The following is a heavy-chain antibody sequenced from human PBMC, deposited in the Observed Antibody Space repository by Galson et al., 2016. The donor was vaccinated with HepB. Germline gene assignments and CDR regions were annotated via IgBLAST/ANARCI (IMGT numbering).Heavy chain of an antibody. CDR2: IGWDGDK. Sequence: PALVKPTQTLTLTCSFSGFSLSTSGMSVSWIRQPPGKALEWLALIGWDGDKYYTTSLKSRLTISKDTSKNLVVLMMTNMDPVDTATYYCARIRSGYSYGHDPWGQGTLVTVSS. V-gene: IGHV2-70*01. D-gene: IGHD5-18*01. CDR1: GFSLSTSGMS. J-gene: IGHJ5*02. CDR3: ARIRSGYSYGHDP.